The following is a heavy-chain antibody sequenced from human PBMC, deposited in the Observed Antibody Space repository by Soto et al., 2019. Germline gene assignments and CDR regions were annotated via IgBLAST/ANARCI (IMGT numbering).Heavy chain of an antibody. CDR3: ATIRVRGGPLRFED. CDR2: VLPISGST. D-gene: IGHD5-12*01. J-gene: IGHJ4*01. Sequence: QVQLVQSGAEVRKPGPSVTASCKTSGGVISKYSFNWVRQAPGQGLEWMGGVLPISGSTDYAQKFQGRLTITADRSTSTVYMELSRLRSDDTANYYCATIRVRGGPLRFEDGGQGMLISVSS. CDR1: GGVISKYS. V-gene: IGHV1-69*06.